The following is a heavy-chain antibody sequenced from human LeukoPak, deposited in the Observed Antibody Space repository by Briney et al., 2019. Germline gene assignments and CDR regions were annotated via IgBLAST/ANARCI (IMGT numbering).Heavy chain of an antibody. V-gene: IGHV4-39*07. D-gene: IGHD3-22*01. CDR1: GGSISTSNYY. J-gene: IGHJ3*02. Sequence: SETLSLTCTVSGGSISTSNYYWGWIRQPPGKGLEWIGNILYSGSTYYSPSLKSRVTISLDTSRNQFSLKLSSVTAADTAVYYCAREYYYDSSGYYYRADAFDIWGQGTMVTVSS. CDR3: AREYYYDSSGYYYRADAFDI. CDR2: ILYSGST.